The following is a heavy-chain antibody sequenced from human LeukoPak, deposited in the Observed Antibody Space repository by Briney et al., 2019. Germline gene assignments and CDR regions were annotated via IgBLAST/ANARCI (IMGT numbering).Heavy chain of an antibody. CDR2: ISGSSTTI. CDR3: ARDHWNHIRGSFDI. D-gene: IGHD1-1*01. V-gene: IGHV3-48*02. CDR1: GFTFSSHT. J-gene: IGHJ3*02. Sequence: GGSLRLSCAASGFTFSSHTMNWVRQAPGKGLEWVSYISGSSTTIYYAASVKGRFTISRDNAKNSLYLQMNSLRDEDTAVYYCARDHWNHIRGSFDIWGQGTMVTVSS.